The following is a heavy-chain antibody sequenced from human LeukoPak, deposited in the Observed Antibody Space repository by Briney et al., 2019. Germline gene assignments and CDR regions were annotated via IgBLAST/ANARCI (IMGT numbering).Heavy chain of an antibody. J-gene: IGHJ6*03. V-gene: IGHV3-13*01. CDR2: IGTASDT. D-gene: IGHD1-1*01. Sequence: GGSLRLSCAASGFTFSSFDMHWVRQPPGQGLEWVSTIGTASDTYYPGSVEGRFALSRDNAKNSLYLQMNSLTAGDTAVYYCARGPPRGKYYYMDVWGKGTTVTVSS. CDR3: ARGPPRGKYYYMDV. CDR1: GFTFSSFD.